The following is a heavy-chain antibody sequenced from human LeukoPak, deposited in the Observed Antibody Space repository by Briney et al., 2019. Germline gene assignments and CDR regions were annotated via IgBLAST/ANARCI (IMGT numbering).Heavy chain of an antibody. J-gene: IGHJ4*02. V-gene: IGHV4-59*01. CDR2: IYYSGST. D-gene: IGHD6-13*01. CDR3: AREVAAAGYFDY. CDR1: GGSISSYY. Sequence: SETLSLTCTVSGGSISSYYWSWIRQPPGKGLEWIGYIYYSGSTNYNPSLKSRVTISVDTSKNQFSLKLSSVTAADTAVYYCAREVAAAGYFDYWGQGTLVTVSS.